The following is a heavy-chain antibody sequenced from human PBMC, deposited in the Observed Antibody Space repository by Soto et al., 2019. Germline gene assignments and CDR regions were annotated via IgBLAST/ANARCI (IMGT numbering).Heavy chain of an antibody. Sequence: PSETLSLTCAVSGGPIGSGGYSWSWIRQPPGEGLEWIGYIFYTGSTQYNPSLKSRVTISMDRSKNHFSLRLSSVTAADTAVYYRARHCSEAWGKQGGYDMDDWGQGAMVTVSS. CDR2: IFYTGST. D-gene: IGHD3-16*01. CDR3: ARHCSEAWGKQGGYDMDD. V-gene: IGHV4-30-2*01. J-gene: IGHJ6*02. CDR1: GGPIGSGGYS.